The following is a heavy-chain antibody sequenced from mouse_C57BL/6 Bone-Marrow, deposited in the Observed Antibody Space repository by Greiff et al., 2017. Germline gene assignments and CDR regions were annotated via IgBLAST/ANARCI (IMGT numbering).Heavy chain of an antibody. CDR1: GYTFTSYW. CDR3: ARRNSNYLFAY. V-gene: IGHV1-52*01. Sequence: QVQLQPPGAELVRPGSSVKLSCKASGYTFTSYWMHWVKQRPIQGLEWIGNIDPSDSETHYNQKFKDKATLTVDKSSSTAYMQLSSLTSEDSAVYYCARRNSNYLFAYWGQGTLVTVSA. CDR2: IDPSDSET. D-gene: IGHD2-5*01. J-gene: IGHJ3*01.